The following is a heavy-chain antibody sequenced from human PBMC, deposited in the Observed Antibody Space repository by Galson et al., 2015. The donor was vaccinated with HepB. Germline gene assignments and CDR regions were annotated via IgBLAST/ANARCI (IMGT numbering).Heavy chain of an antibody. CDR3: ARERSACSSTSCYKWFDP. CDR1: GGTFSSYA. Sequence: SVKVSCKASGGTFSSYAISWVRQAPGQGLEWMGGIIPIFGTANYAQKFQGRVTITADKSTSTAYMELSSLRSEDTAVYYCARERSACSSTSCYKWFDPWGQGTLVTVSS. J-gene: IGHJ5*02. V-gene: IGHV1-69*06. D-gene: IGHD2-2*02. CDR2: IIPIFGTA.